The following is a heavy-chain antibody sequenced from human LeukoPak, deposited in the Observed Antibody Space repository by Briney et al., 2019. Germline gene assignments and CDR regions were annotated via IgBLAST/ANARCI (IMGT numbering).Heavy chain of an antibody. CDR1: GGSISSSNYY. J-gene: IGHJ5*02. D-gene: IGHD6-19*01. CDR3: ARALPRGSGWYLNWFDP. V-gene: IGHV4-61*02. CDR2: IYTSGST. Sequence: PSEALSLTCIVSGGSISSSNYYWSWIRQPAGKGLEWIGRIYTSGSTNYNPSLKSRVTMSVDTSKNQFSLKLSSVTAADTAVYYCARALPRGSGWYLNWFDPWGQGTLVTVSS.